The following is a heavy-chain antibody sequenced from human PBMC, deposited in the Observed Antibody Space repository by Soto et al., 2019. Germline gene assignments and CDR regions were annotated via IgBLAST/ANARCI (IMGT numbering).Heavy chain of an antibody. D-gene: IGHD3-22*01. J-gene: IGHJ4*02. Sequence: VESGGGVVQPGTSLTLSCAGSGFIFSTHGIHWVRQAPGKPLEWVGLISYDGSDRFYGASVKGRFAFSRDNSKNKVSLQQNSLRNADTAVYYCVREGPALYDSPSYGDDLLFWGRGTLVTVSS. V-gene: IGHV3-30*03. CDR3: VREGPALYDSPSYGDDLLF. CDR1: GFIFSTHG. CDR2: ISYDGSDR.